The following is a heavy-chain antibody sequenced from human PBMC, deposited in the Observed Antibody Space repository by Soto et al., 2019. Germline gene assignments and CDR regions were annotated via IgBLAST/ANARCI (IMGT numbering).Heavy chain of an antibody. Sequence: GGFLRLSCAASGFTFSSYAMHWVRQAPGKGLEYVSAISSNGGSTYYANSVKGRFTISRDNSKNTLYLQMGSLRAEDMAVYYCARDRRVIQWGYCSGGSCYSNWFDPWGQGTLVTVSS. CDR1: GFTFSSYA. J-gene: IGHJ5*02. V-gene: IGHV3-64*01. CDR3: ARDRRVIQWGYCSGGSCYSNWFDP. D-gene: IGHD2-15*01. CDR2: ISSNGGST.